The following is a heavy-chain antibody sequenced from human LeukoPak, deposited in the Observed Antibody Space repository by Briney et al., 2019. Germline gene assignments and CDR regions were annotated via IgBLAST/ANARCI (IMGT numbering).Heavy chain of an antibody. D-gene: IGHD1-26*01. CDR3: ARVQSGSYYDLEKYFDY. CDR1: GGSISSSYYY. J-gene: IGHJ4*02. V-gene: IGHV4-39*01. Sequence: SETLSLTCTVSGGSISSSYYYWGWIRQPPGKGLEWIGSIYYSGSTYYNPSLKSRVTISVDTSKNQFSLKLRSVTAADTAVYYCARVQSGSYYDLEKYFDYWGQGTLVTVSS. CDR2: IYYSGST.